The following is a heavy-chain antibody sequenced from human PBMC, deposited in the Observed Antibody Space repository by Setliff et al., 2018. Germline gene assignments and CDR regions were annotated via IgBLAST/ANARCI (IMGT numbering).Heavy chain of an antibody. CDR1: GYIFTDYG. Sequence: ASVKVSCKALGYIFTDYGVSWVRQAPGQGLEWMGWISGYDGNTKYAQNLHGRVTMTTDTSTTTAYVELRSLRSDDTAVYYCARERIYDGLNYNGMDVWGQGTTVTSPQ. J-gene: IGHJ6*01. CDR3: ARERIYDGLNYNGMDV. D-gene: IGHD3-3*01. CDR2: ISGYDGNT. V-gene: IGHV1-18*01.